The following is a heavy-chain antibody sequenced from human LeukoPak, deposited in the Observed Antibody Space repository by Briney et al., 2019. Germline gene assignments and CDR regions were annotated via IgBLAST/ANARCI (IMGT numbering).Heavy chain of an antibody. Sequence: SVKVSCKASGGTFSSYAISWVRQAPGQGLEWMGGIIPIFGTANYAQKFQGRVTITADESTSTAYMELSSLRSEDTAVYYCARGGVTMIVVDPDAFDIWGQGTMVTVSS. CDR3: ARGGVTMIVVDPDAFDI. CDR1: GGTFSSYA. D-gene: IGHD3-22*01. CDR2: IIPIFGTA. J-gene: IGHJ3*02. V-gene: IGHV1-69*13.